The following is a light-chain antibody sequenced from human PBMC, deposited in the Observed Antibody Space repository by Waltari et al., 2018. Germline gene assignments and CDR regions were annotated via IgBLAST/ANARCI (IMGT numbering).Light chain of an antibody. CDR2: DDT. CDR3: QLWDSGDNRVL. V-gene: IGLV3-21*03. Sequence: SYVLTQPPSVSAAPGKTAKITCGGDKIGTKSVQWYQQKPGQAPVLVVYDDTDRPAGIPGRFSGSNSGDTATLTISRVEAADEADYYCQLWDSGDNRVLFAGGTKLTVL. J-gene: IGLJ3*02. CDR1: KIGTKS.